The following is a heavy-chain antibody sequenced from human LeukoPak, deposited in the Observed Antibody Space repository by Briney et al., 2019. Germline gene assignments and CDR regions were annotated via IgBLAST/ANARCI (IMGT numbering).Heavy chain of an antibody. D-gene: IGHD6-13*01. J-gene: IGHJ4*02. V-gene: IGHV3-53*01. CDR2: IYSGANT. CDR1: GFTVSSSY. CDR3: ARGYSSSWRCFDY. Sequence: PGGSLRLSCAASGFTVSSSYMSWVRQAPGKGLEWVSVIYSGANTYYSDSVKGRCTISRDNSKTTLYLQMNSLRAEDTAVYYCARGYSSSWRCFDYWGQGTLVTVSS.